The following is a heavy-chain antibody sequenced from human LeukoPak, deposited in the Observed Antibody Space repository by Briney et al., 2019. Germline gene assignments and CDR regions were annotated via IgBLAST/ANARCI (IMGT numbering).Heavy chain of an antibody. Sequence: GGSLRLSCAASGFTFSSYGMLWVRQAPGKGLEWVAVISYVGSNKYYADSVKGRFTISRDNSKNTLDLQMNSLRAEDTAVYYCENGRMDVWGQGTTVTVSS. CDR1: GFTFSSYG. J-gene: IGHJ6*02. V-gene: IGHV3-30*18. D-gene: IGHD1-14*01. CDR3: ENGRMDV. CDR2: ISYVGSNK.